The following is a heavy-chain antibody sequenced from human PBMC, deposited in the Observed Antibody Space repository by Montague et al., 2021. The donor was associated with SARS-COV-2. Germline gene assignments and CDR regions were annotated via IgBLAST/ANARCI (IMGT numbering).Heavy chain of an antibody. Sequence: TLSLTCSVSGDSIGSGGFYCTWIRHLPGKGLEWLGNIYHSGSTYFNPSPKSRLTMSVDTSKQHFSLNLTSVTAADTAVYYCARGGFYDCAATSCTTTDAFDIWGQGTMVTVSS. J-gene: IGHJ3*02. V-gene: IGHV4-31*03. CDR1: GDSIGSGGFY. CDR2: IYHSGST. CDR3: ARGGFYDCAATSCTTTDAFDI. D-gene: IGHD2-2*01.